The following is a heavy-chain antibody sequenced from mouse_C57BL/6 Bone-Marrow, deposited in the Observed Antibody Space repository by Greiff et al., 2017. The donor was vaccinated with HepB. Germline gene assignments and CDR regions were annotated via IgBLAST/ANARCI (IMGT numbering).Heavy chain of an antibody. Sequence: QVQLQQPGAELVKPGASVKLSCKASGYTFTSYWMHWVKQRPGQGLEWIGMIHPNSGSTNYNEKFKSKATLTVDKSSSTAYMQLSSLTSEDSAVYYCARGKGPLSPWCAYWGQGTLVTVSA. V-gene: IGHV1-64*01. CDR3: ARGKGPLSPWCAY. CDR2: IHPNSGST. CDR1: GYTFTSYW. J-gene: IGHJ3*01. D-gene: IGHD2-3*01.